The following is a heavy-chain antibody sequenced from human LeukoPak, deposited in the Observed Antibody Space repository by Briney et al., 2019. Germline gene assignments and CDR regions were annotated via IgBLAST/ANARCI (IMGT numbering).Heavy chain of an antibody. CDR3: ARAAIFGVVIIPFDY. CDR1: GYTFTGYY. J-gene: IGHJ4*02. D-gene: IGHD3-3*01. V-gene: IGHV1-2*02. CDR2: INPNSGGT. Sequence: ASVKVSCKASGYTFTGYYMHWVRQAPGQGLEWMGWINPNSGGTNYAQKFQDRVTMTRDTSISTAYMELSRLRSDDTAVYYCARAAIFGVVIIPFDYWGQGTLVTVSS.